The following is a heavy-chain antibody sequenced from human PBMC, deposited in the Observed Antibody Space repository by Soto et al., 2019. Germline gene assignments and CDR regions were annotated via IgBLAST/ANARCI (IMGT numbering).Heavy chain of an antibody. CDR1: GGSISSSSYY. D-gene: IGHD6-19*01. CDR2: IYYSGST. Sequence: QLQLQESGPGLVKPSETLSLTCTVSGGSISSSSYYWGWIRQPPGKGLEGIGSIYYSGSTYYNPSLKSRVTISVDTSKNQFSLKLSSVTAADTAVYYCARQGAVAGRDFDYWGQGTLVTVSS. CDR3: ARQGAVAGRDFDY. V-gene: IGHV4-39*01. J-gene: IGHJ4*02.